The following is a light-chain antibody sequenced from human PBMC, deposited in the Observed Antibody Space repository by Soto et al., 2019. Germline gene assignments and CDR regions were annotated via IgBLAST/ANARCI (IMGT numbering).Light chain of an antibody. CDR1: QSISSN. CDR3: QQYNNWPRT. Sequence: EIVMTHSLATLSVSPGERATLSLSASQSISSNLAWYQQKPGQAPRLLIYGASTRATGIPARFSGSGSGTEFTLTISSLQSEDFAVYYCQQYNNWPRTFGQGTKVDI. CDR2: GAS. J-gene: IGKJ1*01. V-gene: IGKV3-15*01.